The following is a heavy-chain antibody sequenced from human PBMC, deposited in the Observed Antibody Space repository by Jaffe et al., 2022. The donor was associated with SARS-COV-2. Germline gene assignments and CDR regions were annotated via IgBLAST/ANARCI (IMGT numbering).Heavy chain of an antibody. CDR1: GGSFSGYY. V-gene: IGHV4-34*01. Sequence: QVQLQQWGAGLLKPSETLSLTCAVYGGSFSGYYWSWIRQPPGKGLEWIGEINHSGSTNYNPSLKSRVTISVDTSKNQFSLKLSSVTAADTAVYYCARGRSSGYYYLRGAFDIWGQGTMVTVSS. D-gene: IGHD3-22*01. J-gene: IGHJ3*02. CDR2: INHSGST. CDR3: ARGRSSGYYYLRGAFDI.